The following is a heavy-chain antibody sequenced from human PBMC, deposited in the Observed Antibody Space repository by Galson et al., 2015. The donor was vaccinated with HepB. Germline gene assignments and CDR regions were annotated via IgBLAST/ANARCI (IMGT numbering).Heavy chain of an antibody. J-gene: IGHJ6*03. CDR1: GFRFSNYA. Sequence: SLRLSCAASGFRFSNYAMSWVRQAPGKGLEWVSVISGSGGRTYYADSVQGRFTISRDNSKNTLYLHMSSLRAEDTAVYYCAETGDITVPPGTLSWGPKTYLVPHYMGVWGKGTTVIVSS. CDR2: ISGSGGRT. D-gene: IGHD3-10*01. CDR3: AETGDITVPPGTLSWGPKTYLVPHYMGV. V-gene: IGHV3-23*01.